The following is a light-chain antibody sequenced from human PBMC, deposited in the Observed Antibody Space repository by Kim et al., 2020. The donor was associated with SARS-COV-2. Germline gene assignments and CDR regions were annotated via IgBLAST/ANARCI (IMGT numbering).Light chain of an antibody. CDR1: RSISSW. V-gene: IGKV1-5*01. J-gene: IGKJ2*01. CDR3: KKYNSY. Sequence: STLAGDGGDRGSMTGQASRSISSWLAWYQQKPGKAPKHLIYDSSSWESWVPSRFSGSGYGTEFTLTISSLQPDDFATYYCKKYNSYFGQGTKLEI. CDR2: DSS.